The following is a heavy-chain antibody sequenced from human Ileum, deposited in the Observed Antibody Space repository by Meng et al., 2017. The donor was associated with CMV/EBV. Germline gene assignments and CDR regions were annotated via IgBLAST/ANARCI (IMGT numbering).Heavy chain of an antibody. CDR1: GYTFTGYY. J-gene: IGHJ6*02. CDR3: ARDSYGVPAADYGMDV. V-gene: IGHV1-2*02. D-gene: IGHD2-2*01. Sequence: ASVKVSCKASGYTFTGYYMHWVRQAPGQGLEWMGWINPNSGGTNYAQKFQGRVTMTRDTSMSTAYMELSRLRSEDTAVYYCARDSYGVPAADYGMDVWGQGTTVTVSS. CDR2: INPNSGGT.